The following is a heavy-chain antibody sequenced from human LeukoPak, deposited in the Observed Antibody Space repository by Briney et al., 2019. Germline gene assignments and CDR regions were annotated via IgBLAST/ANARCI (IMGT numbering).Heavy chain of an antibody. J-gene: IGHJ4*02. V-gene: IGHV4-39*07. CDR1: GGSISSSSYY. CDR2: IYYSGST. D-gene: IGHD5-12*01. Sequence: SETLSLTCTVSGGSISSSSYYWGWIRQPPGKGREWIGSIYYSGSTYYNPSLKSRVTISVDTSKNQFSLKLSSVTAADTAVYYCARVSSGYDVWFDYWGQGTLVTVSS. CDR3: ARVSSGYDVWFDY.